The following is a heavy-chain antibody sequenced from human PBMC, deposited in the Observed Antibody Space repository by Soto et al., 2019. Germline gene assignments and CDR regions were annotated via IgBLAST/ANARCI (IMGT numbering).Heavy chain of an antibody. Sequence: SETLSLTCTVSGDSMTSSSYDWVWLRQTPGKGLEWLGSIYYSKRTSYNSGSTYYSPSLKSRVTISGDTSKSQFSLKLSSVTAADTSVYYCARHTRNQFDLWGQGTLVTAPQ. V-gene: IGHV4-39*01. CDR2: IYYSKRTSYNSGST. J-gene: IGHJ5*02. CDR1: GDSMTSSSYD. CDR3: ARHTRNQFDL.